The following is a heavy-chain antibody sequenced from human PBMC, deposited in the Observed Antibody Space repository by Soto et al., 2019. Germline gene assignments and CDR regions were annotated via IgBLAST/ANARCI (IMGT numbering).Heavy chain of an antibody. J-gene: IGHJ3*02. Sequence: GDSLKISCKGSGYSFTSYWIGWVRQMPGKGLEWMGIIYPGDSDTRYSPSFQGQVTISADKSISTAYLQWSSLKASDTAMYYCARHLRVAASPGAFDIWGQGTMVTV. CDR1: GYSFTSYW. D-gene: IGHD6-6*01. CDR2: IYPGDSDT. V-gene: IGHV5-51*01. CDR3: ARHLRVAASPGAFDI.